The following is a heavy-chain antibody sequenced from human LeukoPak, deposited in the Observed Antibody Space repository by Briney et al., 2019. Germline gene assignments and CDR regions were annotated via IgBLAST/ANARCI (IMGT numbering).Heavy chain of an antibody. CDR2: TYYRSKWYY. J-gene: IGHJ4*02. Sequence: SQTLSLTCAISGDSVSSNSASWNWIRQSPSRGLEWLGRTYYRSKWYYDYTLSVKSRIIINPDTSKNQFSLHLNSVTPEDTAVYYCAREGDRIGFDFDYWGQGTLVTVSS. CDR3: AREGDRIGFDFDY. CDR1: GDSVSSNSAS. D-gene: IGHD6-19*01. V-gene: IGHV6-1*01.